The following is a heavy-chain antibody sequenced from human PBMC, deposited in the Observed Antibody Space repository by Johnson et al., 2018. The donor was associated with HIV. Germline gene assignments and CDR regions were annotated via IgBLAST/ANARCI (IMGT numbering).Heavy chain of an antibody. CDR1: GFTFSSYG. V-gene: IGHV3-23*04. J-gene: IGHJ3*02. CDR3: TRHSSLGYPRAFDI. CDR2: ISGSGGRT. Sequence: VQLVESGGGLVKPGGSLRLSCAASGFTFSSYGMHWVRQAPGKGLEWVSTISGSGGRTYYADSVKGRFTISRDNSKNTAYLQMNSLKTEDTAVYYCTRHSSLGYPRAFDIWGQGTMVTVSS. D-gene: IGHD5-18*01.